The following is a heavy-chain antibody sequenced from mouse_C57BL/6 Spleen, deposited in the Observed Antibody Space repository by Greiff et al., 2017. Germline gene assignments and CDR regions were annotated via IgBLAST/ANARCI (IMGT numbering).Heavy chain of an antibody. J-gene: IGHJ2*01. V-gene: IGHV1-76*01. D-gene: IGHD3-2*02. CDR1: GYTFTDYY. CDR2: IYPGSGNT. CDR3: ARGGDSSGSYYFDY. Sequence: QVQLQQSGAELVRPGASVKLSCKASGYTFTDYYINWVKQRPGQGLEWIARIYPGSGNTYYNETLKGKATLTAEKSSSTAYMQRSSLTSEDSAVYFCARGGDSSGSYYFDYWGQGTTLTVSS.